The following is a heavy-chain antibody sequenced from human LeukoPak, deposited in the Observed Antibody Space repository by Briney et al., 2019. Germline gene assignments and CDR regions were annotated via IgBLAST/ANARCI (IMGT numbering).Heavy chain of an antibody. CDR1: GFTFSSYS. CDR3: ARDRRDCSSTSCRDY. J-gene: IGHJ4*02. Sequence: GGSLRLSCAASGFTFSSYSMNWVRQAPGKGLEWVSSISSSSNYIYYADSVKGRFTISRDNAKNSLYLQMNSLRAEDTAVYYCARDRRDCSSTSCRDYWGQGTLVTVSS. D-gene: IGHD2-2*01. V-gene: IGHV3-21*01. CDR2: ISSSSNYI.